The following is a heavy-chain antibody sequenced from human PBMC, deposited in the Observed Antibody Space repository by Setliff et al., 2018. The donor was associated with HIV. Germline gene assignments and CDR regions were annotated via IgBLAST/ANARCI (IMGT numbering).Heavy chain of an antibody. CDR1: GYTFTRYG. CDR2: ISAYNGNT. V-gene: IGHV1-18*01. J-gene: IGHJ5*02. Sequence: ASVKVSCKASGYTFTRYGISWVRQAPGLGLEWMGWISAYNGNTKYTQKFQGRVTITADESTSTAYMELSSLRSDDTAVYYCTNRGGSGTNVGNWFDPWGQGTLVTVSS. D-gene: IGHD3-10*01. CDR3: TNRGGSGTNVGNWFDP.